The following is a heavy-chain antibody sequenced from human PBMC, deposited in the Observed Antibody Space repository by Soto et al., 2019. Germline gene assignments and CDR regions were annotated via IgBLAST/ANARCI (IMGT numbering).Heavy chain of an antibody. CDR2: IWYDGSNK. CDR3: ASTSIAGRAHFQH. V-gene: IGHV3-33*01. J-gene: IGHJ1*01. D-gene: IGHD6-6*01. CDR1: GFTFSSYG. Sequence: GGSLRLSCAASGFTFSSYGMHWVRQAPGKGLEWVAVIWYDGSNKYYADSVKGRFTISRDNSKNTLYLQMNSLRAEDTAVYYCASTSIAGRAHFQHWGQGTLVTVSS.